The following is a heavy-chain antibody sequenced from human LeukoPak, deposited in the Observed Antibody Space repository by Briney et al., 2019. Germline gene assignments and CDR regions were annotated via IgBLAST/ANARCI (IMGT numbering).Heavy chain of an antibody. CDR1: GYTFTSYG. V-gene: IGHV1-2*02. Sequence: GASVKVSCKASGYTFTSYGISWVRQAPGLGREWMGWINSKSGGTNFAQKFQGRVTMTRDTSITTAYMEMSGLRSDDTAVYYCARGQYYSDTNFPLHYWGQGTLVTVSS. CDR3: ARGQYYSDTNFPLHY. CDR2: INSKSGGT. D-gene: IGHD3-22*01. J-gene: IGHJ4*02.